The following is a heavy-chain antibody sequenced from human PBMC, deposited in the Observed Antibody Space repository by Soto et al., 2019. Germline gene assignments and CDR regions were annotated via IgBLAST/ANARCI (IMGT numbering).Heavy chain of an antibody. J-gene: IGHJ6*02. V-gene: IGHV3-23*01. CDR1: GFTFSSYA. Sequence: GGSLRLSCAASGFTFSSYAMSWVRQAPGKGLEWVSAISGSGGSTYYADSVKGRFTISRDNSKNTLYLQMNSLRAEDTAVYYCAKGEELRYFDWSLYYYYGMDVWGQGTTVTVSS. CDR3: AKGEELRYFDWSLYYYYGMDV. CDR2: ISGSGGST. D-gene: IGHD3-9*01.